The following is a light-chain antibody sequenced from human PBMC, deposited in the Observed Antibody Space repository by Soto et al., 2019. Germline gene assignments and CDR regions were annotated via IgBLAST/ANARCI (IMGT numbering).Light chain of an antibody. Sequence: QSVLTQPASVSGSPGQSTTISCSGTISDVGGNNYVSWYQHHPGKAPKVIIYEVRKWPSGVSNRFSGSKSGNTASLTISGLQAEDEADYYFSSYTSSGTWVFGGGTKLTVL. J-gene: IGLJ3*02. V-gene: IGLV2-14*01. CDR3: SSYTSSGTWV. CDR1: ISDVGGNNY. CDR2: EVR.